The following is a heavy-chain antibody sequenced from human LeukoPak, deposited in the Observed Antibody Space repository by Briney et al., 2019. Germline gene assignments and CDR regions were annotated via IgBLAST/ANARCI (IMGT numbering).Heavy chain of an antibody. CDR1: GFTFSTFP. J-gene: IGHJ6*03. CDR3: ARVGRVSIYPSYMDV. CDR2: ISHDGRDT. Sequence: GGSLRLSCEASGFTFSTFPMHWVRQTPDKRLEWVAVISHDGRDTYYADSVKGRFTISRDNSKNTLYLQMNSLSPEDTAVVYWARVGRVSIYPSYMDVWGKGTTVIVSS. D-gene: IGHD6-6*01. V-gene: IGHV3-30*04.